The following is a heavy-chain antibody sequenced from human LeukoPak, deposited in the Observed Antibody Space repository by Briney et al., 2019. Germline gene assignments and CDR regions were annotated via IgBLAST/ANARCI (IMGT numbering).Heavy chain of an antibody. CDR3: AKDGDGMGATILDH. Sequence: PGGSLRLSCAASGFTFSSFAMTWVRQAPGKGLEWVSAISYSGSGTYYADSVKGRFTISRDNSKNTLFLQMNSLRVEDTAVYYCAKDGDGMGATILDHWGQGTLVTVSS. CDR2: ISYSGSGT. J-gene: IGHJ4*02. CDR1: GFTFSSFA. D-gene: IGHD1-26*01. V-gene: IGHV3-23*01.